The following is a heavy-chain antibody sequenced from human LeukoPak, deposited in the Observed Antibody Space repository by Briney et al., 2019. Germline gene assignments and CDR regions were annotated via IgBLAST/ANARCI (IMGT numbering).Heavy chain of an antibody. CDR2: IKQDGSEK. J-gene: IGHJ4*02. CDR1: GFTFISYW. D-gene: IGHD1-26*01. Sequence: GGSLRLSCEASGFTFISYWMSWVGQAPGKGLEWLANIKQDGSEKYYVDSVKGRFTISRDNAKNSLYLQMNSLRAEDTAVYYCARDRFSGSCDYWGQGTLVTVSS. V-gene: IGHV3-7*01. CDR3: ARDRFSGSCDY.